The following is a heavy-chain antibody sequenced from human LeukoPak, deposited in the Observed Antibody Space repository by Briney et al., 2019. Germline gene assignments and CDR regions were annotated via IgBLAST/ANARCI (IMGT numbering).Heavy chain of an antibody. CDR3: AKGSSGWTH. D-gene: IGHD6-19*01. CDR1: GFTFSSYA. Sequence: PGGSLRLSCAASGFTFSSYAMSWVRQAPGKGLVWVSSISNGGGSTYFADSVKGRFTISRDNSKNTLYLQMNSLRAGDTAIYYCAKGSSGWTHWGQGTLVTVSS. V-gene: IGHV3-23*01. J-gene: IGHJ4*02. CDR2: ISNGGGST.